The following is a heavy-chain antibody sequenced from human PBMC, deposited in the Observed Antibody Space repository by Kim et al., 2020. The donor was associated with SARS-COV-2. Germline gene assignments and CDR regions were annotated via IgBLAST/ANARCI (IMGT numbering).Heavy chain of an antibody. J-gene: IGHJ4*02. V-gene: IGHV3-74*01. CDR3: ARRQFSSGWYYFDY. Sequence: YAEYVKGRFTSSRDNDKNTLDLQMNSVGADDTAVYYCARRQFSSGWYYFDYWGQGTLVTVSS. D-gene: IGHD6-19*01.